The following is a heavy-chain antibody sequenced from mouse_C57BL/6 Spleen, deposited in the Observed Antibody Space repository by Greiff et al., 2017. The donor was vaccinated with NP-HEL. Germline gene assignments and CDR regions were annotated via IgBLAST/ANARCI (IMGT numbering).Heavy chain of an antibody. CDR2: IDPSDSYT. CDR1: GYTFTSYW. CDR3: ARSPLYCNCRHYAMDY. D-gene: IGHD4-1*02. J-gene: IGHJ4*01. Sequence: QVQLKQPGAELVMPGASVKLSCKASGYTFTSYWMHWVKQRPGPGLEWIGEIDPSDSYTNYNQKFKGKSTLTVDKSSSTAYMQLSSLTSEDSAVDYCARSPLYCNCRHYAMDYWGQGTSVTVSS. V-gene: IGHV1-69*01.